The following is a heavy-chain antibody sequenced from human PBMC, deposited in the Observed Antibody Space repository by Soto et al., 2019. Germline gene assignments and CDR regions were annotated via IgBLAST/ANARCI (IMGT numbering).Heavy chain of an antibody. CDR2: IYYSEST. D-gene: IGHD7-27*01. CDR1: GGSISSSSYY. CDR3: ARDWGLDYYYYMDV. V-gene: IGHV4-39*01. J-gene: IGHJ6*03. Sequence: QLQLQESGPGLVKPSETLSLTCTVSGGSISSSSYYWGWIRQPPGKGLEWIGSIYYSESTYYNPSLKSRVTISVDTSKNQFSLKLSSVTAADTAVYYCARDWGLDYYYYMDVWGKGTTVTVSS.